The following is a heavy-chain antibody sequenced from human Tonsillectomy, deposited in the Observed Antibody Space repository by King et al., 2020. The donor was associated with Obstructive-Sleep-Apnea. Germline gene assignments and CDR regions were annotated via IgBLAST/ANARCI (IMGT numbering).Heavy chain of an antibody. CDR1: GFTFDDYA. J-gene: IGHJ4*02. CDR2: ISWNSGRI. Sequence: VQLVQSGGGLVQPGRSLRLSCAASGFTFDDYAMHWVRQATGKGLEWVSGISWNSGRIGYADSVKGRFTISRDNAKNSLYLQMNSLRAEDTALYYCAKSPTYYDILTGYTTRDYFDYWGQGTLVTVSS. D-gene: IGHD3-9*01. CDR3: AKSPTYYDILTGYTTRDYFDY. V-gene: IGHV3-9*01.